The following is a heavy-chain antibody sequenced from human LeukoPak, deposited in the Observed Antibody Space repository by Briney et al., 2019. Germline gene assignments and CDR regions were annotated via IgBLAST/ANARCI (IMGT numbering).Heavy chain of an antibody. D-gene: IGHD6-13*01. Sequence: PGGSLRLSCAASGFIVSSNYMSWVRLAPGKGLEWVSGISWNSGSIGYADSVKGRFTISRDNAKNSLYLQMNSLRAEDTALYYCAKAVDSSSSLSNWFDPWGQGTLVTVSS. CDR2: ISWNSGSI. CDR1: GFIVSSNY. V-gene: IGHV3-9*01. CDR3: AKAVDSSSSLSNWFDP. J-gene: IGHJ5*02.